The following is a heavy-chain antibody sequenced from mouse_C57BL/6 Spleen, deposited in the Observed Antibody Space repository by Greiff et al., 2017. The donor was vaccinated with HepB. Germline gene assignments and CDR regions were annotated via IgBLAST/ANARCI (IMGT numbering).Heavy chain of an antibody. J-gene: IGHJ1*03. CDR1: GFTFSDYY. V-gene: IGHV5-16*01. CDR2: INYDGSST. D-gene: IGHD1-1*01. Sequence: EVQLVESEGGLVQPGSSMKLSCTASGFTFSDYYMAWVRQVPEKGLEWVANINYDGSSTYYLDSLKSRFIISRDNAKNILYLQMSSLKSEDTATYYCARSDYYGSSDWYFDVWGTGTTVTVSS. CDR3: ARSDYYGSSDWYFDV.